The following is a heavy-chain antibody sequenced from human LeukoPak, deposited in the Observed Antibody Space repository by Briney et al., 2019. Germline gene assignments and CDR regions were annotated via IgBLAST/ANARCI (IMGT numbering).Heavy chain of an antibody. D-gene: IGHD3-10*01. J-gene: IGHJ4*02. V-gene: IGHV3-23*01. Sequence: GGSLRLSCAASGCTFSSDAMSWVRQPPGNGLEWVSAISVSGGSTYYADSVKGRFTISRGNSKNTLYLQMNSLRAEDTAVYYCAKDPWVRGVFDYWGQGTLVTVSS. CDR1: GCTFSSDA. CDR2: ISVSGGST. CDR3: AKDPWVRGVFDY.